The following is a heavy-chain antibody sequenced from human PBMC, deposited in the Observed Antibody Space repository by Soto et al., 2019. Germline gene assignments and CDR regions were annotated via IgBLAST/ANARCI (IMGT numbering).Heavy chain of an antibody. CDR3: ASALDYGDNKWFDP. J-gene: IGHJ5*02. D-gene: IGHD4-17*01. CDR2: IIPIFGTA. Sequence: ASVKVSCKASGGTFSSYAISWVRQAPGQGLEWMGGIIPIFGTANYAQKFQGRVTITADESTSTAYMELSSLRSEDTAVYYCASALDYGDNKWFDPWGQGTLVTVSS. CDR1: GGTFSSYA. V-gene: IGHV1-69*13.